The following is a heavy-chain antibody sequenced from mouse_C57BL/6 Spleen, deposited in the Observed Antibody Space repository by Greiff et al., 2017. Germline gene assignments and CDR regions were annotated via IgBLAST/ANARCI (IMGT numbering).Heavy chain of an antibody. CDR2: INPGSGGT. CDR3: ARRGYYDYDGGFAY. J-gene: IGHJ3*01. Sequence: VQLQQSGAELVRPGTSVKVSCKASGYAFTNYLIEWVKQRPGQGLEWIGVINPGSGGTNYNEKFKGKATLTADKSSSTAYMQLSSLTSEDSAVYFCARRGYYDYDGGFAYWGQGTLVTVSA. V-gene: IGHV1-54*01. D-gene: IGHD2-4*01. CDR1: GYAFTNYL.